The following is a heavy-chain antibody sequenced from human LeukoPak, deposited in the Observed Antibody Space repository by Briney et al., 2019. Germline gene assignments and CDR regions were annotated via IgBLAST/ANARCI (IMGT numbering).Heavy chain of an antibody. CDR3: ARQGYGGRYYFDY. CDR1: GYKFTNYW. D-gene: IGHD4-23*01. CDR2: IYPGDSDT. J-gene: IGHJ4*02. V-gene: IGHV5-51*01. Sequence: GESLKISGKSSGYKFTNYWIGWVRQMPGKGLEWMGIIYPGDSDTRYSPSFQGQVTMSADKSISTAYLQWSSLKASDTAMYYCARQGYGGRYYFDYWGQGTLVTVSS.